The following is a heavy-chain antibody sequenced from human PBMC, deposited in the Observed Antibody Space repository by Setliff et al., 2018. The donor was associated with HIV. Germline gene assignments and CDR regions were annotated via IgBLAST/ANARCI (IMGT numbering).Heavy chain of an antibody. CDR3: ARGRWIRVSAAIMYYYYYYMDV. V-gene: IGHV4-34*01. D-gene: IGHD2-2*01. CDR1: GGSFSGYY. J-gene: IGHJ6*03. Sequence: SETLSLTCAVYGGSFSGYYWSWMRQPPGKGPEWIGEINHSGGTTYNPSLKSGVIISVDTSKNQFSLKLSSVTAADTAVYYCARGRWIRVSAAIMYYYYYYMDVWGRGTTVTVSS. CDR2: INHSGGT.